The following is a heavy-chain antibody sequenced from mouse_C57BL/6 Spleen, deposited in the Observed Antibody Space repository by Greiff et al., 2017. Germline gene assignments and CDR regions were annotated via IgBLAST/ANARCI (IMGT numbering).Heavy chain of an antibody. D-gene: IGHD4-1*01. Sequence: QVQLQQPGAELVKPGASVTVSCKASGYTFTSYWMHWVKQRPGQGLEWIGRIHPSDSDTNYNQKFKGKATLTVDKSSSTAYMQLSSLTSEDSAVYDCAIEGILGRAMDYWGQGTSVTVSS. CDR2: IHPSDSDT. CDR1: GYTFTSYW. V-gene: IGHV1-74*01. J-gene: IGHJ4*01. CDR3: AIEGILGRAMDY.